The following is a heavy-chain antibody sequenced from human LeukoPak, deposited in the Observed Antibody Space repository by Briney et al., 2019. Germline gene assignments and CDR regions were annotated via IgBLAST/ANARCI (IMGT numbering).Heavy chain of an antibody. Sequence: GGSLRLSCAASGFTFSSYAMSWVRRAPGKGLEWVSAISGSGGSTYYADSVKGRFTISRDNSKNTLYLQMNSLRAEDTAVYYCANPIAAAGNMDVWGQGTTVTVSS. J-gene: IGHJ6*02. CDR1: GFTFSSYA. D-gene: IGHD6-13*01. CDR3: ANPIAAAGNMDV. V-gene: IGHV3-23*01. CDR2: ISGSGGST.